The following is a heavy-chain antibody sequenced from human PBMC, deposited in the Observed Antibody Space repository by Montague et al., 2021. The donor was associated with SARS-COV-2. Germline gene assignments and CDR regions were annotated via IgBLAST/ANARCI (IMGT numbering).Heavy chain of an antibody. CDR2: ISRSGET. CDR3: ARGRRPLSVGSGWYLDY. CDR1: GGSFSAYY. J-gene: IGHJ4*02. Sequence: TLSLTCAVYGGSFSAYYWTWIRQPPGKGLEWIGEISRSGETTYNPSLKSRVTLSGDTSRNQFSLELRSVTAADTALYYCARGRRPLSVGSGWYLDYWGLGTPVTVSS. V-gene: IGHV4-34*01. D-gene: IGHD6-19*01.